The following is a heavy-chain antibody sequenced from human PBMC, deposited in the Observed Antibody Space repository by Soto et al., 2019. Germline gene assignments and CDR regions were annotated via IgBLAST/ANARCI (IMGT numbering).Heavy chain of an antibody. J-gene: IGHJ4*02. Sequence: SETLSLTCTVSGGSASSGSYYWSWIRQPPGKGLEWIGYIYYSGSTNYNPSLKSRVTISVDTSKNQFSLKLSSVTAADTAVYYCAREYSSSSSFDYWGQGTLVTVSS. D-gene: IGHD6-6*01. V-gene: IGHV4-61*01. CDR2: IYYSGST. CDR3: AREYSSSSSFDY. CDR1: GGSASSGSYY.